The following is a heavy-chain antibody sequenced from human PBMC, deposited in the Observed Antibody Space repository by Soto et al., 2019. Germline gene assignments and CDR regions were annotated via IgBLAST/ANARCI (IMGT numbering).Heavy chain of an antibody. CDR3: AIVKVEMATNFWFDP. Sequence: SVKVSCKASGGTFSSYAISWVRQAPGQGLEWMGGIIPIFGTANYAQKFQGRVTITADESTSTAYMELSSLRSEDTAVYYCAIVKVEMATNFWFDPWGQGTLVTVSS. CDR2: IIPIFGTA. D-gene: IGHD5-12*01. CDR1: GGTFSSYA. J-gene: IGHJ5*02. V-gene: IGHV1-69*13.